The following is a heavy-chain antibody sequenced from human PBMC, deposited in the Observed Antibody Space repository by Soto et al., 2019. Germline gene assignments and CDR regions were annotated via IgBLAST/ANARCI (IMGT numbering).Heavy chain of an antibody. Sequence: GSLRLSCAASGFTFSSYAMSWVRQAPGKGLEWVSAISGSGGSTYYADSVKGRFTISRDNSKNTLYLQMNSLRAEDTAVYYCAKAPYLVVPAASKIPDYWGQGTLVTVSS. CDR3: AKAPYLVVPAASKIPDY. V-gene: IGHV3-23*01. CDR1: GFTFSSYA. D-gene: IGHD2-2*01. CDR2: ISGSGGST. J-gene: IGHJ4*02.